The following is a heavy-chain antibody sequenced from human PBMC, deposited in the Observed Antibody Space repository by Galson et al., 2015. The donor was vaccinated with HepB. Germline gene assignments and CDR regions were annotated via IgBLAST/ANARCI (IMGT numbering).Heavy chain of an antibody. CDR1: GYTFTSYG. V-gene: IGHV1-18*01. CDR3: ARSGLEGITMIIDAFDI. Sequence: SVKVSCKASGYTFTSYGISWVRQAPGQGLEWMGWISAYNGNTNYAQKLQGRVTMTTDTSTSTAYMELRSLRSDDTAVYYCARSGLEGITMIIDAFDIWGQGTMVTVSS. J-gene: IGHJ3*02. CDR2: ISAYNGNT. D-gene: IGHD3-22*01.